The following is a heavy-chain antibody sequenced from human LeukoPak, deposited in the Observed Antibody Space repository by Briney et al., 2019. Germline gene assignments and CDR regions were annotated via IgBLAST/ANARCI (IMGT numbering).Heavy chain of an antibody. V-gene: IGHV3-64D*06. D-gene: IGHD6-13*01. Sequence: GGSLRLSCSASGFTFSSYAMHWVRQAPGKGLEYVSAISSNGGSTYYADSVKGRFTTSRDNSKNTLYLQMSSLRAGDTAVYYCVKGGHSSSWYGLGYYFDYWGQGTLVTVSS. J-gene: IGHJ4*02. CDR1: GFTFSSYA. CDR2: ISSNGGST. CDR3: VKGGHSSSWYGLGYYFDY.